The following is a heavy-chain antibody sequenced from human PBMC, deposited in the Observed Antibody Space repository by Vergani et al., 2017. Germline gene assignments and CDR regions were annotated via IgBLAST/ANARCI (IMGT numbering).Heavy chain of an antibody. V-gene: IGHV4-38-2*02. J-gene: IGHJ4*02. D-gene: IGHD1-1*01. CDR3: ARARTTGTIFDY. CDR1: GYSTSSGYY. CDR2: IYHSGST. Sequence: QVQLQESGPGLVKPSETLSLTCTVSGYSTSSGYYWGWIRQPPGKGLEWIGSIYHSGSTYYNPSLKSRVTISVDTSKNQFSLKLSSVTAADTAVYYCARARTTGTIFDYWGQGTLVTVSS.